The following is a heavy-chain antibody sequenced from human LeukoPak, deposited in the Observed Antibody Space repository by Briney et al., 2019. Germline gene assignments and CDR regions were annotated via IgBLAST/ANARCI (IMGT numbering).Heavy chain of an antibody. Sequence: ASVRVSCKASGYTFTVYYMHWVRQAPGQGLEWMGWINPNSGGTNYAQKFQGRVTMTRDTSISTAYMELSRLRSDDTAVYYCARDEAAAGRHNYGMDVWGQGTTVTVSS. D-gene: IGHD6-13*01. CDR2: INPNSGGT. V-gene: IGHV1-2*02. CDR3: ARDEAAAGRHNYGMDV. CDR1: GYTFTVYY. J-gene: IGHJ6*02.